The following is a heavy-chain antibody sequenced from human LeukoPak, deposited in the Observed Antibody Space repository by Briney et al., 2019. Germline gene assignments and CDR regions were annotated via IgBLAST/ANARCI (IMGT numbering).Heavy chain of an antibody. D-gene: IGHD3-22*01. V-gene: IGHV4-59*08. CDR3: ARHDTYYYDSSGYTIDY. CDR2: IYYSGST. J-gene: IGHJ4*02. Sequence: PSETLSLTCTVSGGSISSYYWSWIRQPPGKGLEWIGYIYYSGSTNYNSSLKSRVTISVDTSKNQFSLKLGSVTAADTAVYYCARHDTYYYDSSGYTIDYWGQGTLVTVSS. CDR1: GGSISSYY.